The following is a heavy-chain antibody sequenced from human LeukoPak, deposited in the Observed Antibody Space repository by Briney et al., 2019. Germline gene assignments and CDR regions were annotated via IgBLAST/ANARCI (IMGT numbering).Heavy chain of an antibody. CDR1: GFTFSSYD. CDR2: IGIAGDT. Sequence: GGSLRLSCAASGFTFSSYDMHWVRQAPGRGLEWVSAIGIAGDTYYPDSVKGRFTISRENDKNSMYLQMNSLKDGHTAVYYCIRGGIQVSGIDAFDIWGQGTMVTISS. V-gene: IGHV3-13*01. CDR3: IRGGIQVSGIDAFDI. D-gene: IGHD5/OR15-5a*01. J-gene: IGHJ3*02.